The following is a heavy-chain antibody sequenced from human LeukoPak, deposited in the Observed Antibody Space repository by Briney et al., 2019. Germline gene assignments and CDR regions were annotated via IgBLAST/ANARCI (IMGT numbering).Heavy chain of an antibody. CDR1: GYTFTSYD. J-gene: IGHJ5*02. CDR2: MNPNSGNT. Sequence: ASVKVSCKASGYTFTSYDINWVRQATGQGLEWMGWMNPNSGNTGYAQKFQGRVTMTRNTSISTAYVELSSLRSEDTAVYYCARGSHYYGSGSSKGFDPWGQGTLVTVSS. V-gene: IGHV1-8*01. CDR3: ARGSHYYGSGSSKGFDP. D-gene: IGHD3-10*01.